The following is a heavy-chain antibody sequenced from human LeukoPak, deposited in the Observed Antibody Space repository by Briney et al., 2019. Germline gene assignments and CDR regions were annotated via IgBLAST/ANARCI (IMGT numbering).Heavy chain of an antibody. J-gene: IGHJ4*02. CDR3: ARAPGYCSSTSCYAPRAFDY. Sequence: PSETLSLTCTVSGGSISSYYWSWIRRPPGKGLEWIGYIYYSGSTNYNPSLKSRVTISVDTSKNQFSLKLSSVTAADTAVYHCARAPGYCSSTSCYAPRAFDYWGQGTLVTVSS. D-gene: IGHD2-2*01. CDR2: IYYSGST. V-gene: IGHV4-59*01. CDR1: GGSISSYY.